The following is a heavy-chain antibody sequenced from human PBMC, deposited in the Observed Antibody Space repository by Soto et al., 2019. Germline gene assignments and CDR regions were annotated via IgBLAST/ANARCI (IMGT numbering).Heavy chain of an antibody. V-gene: IGHV1-18*01. D-gene: IGHD4-4*01. J-gene: IGHJ5*02. CDR1: GYTFTNYG. CDR3: ARGAVVYSDHICWFDP. Sequence: QVQLVQSGAEVKKPGASVKVSCKASGYTFTNYGINWVRQAPGQGLEWMGWISAYNGNTNYAQKVQGRVTMTTDTXTIXAYMELRSLRSDDTAVYYCARGAVVYSDHICWFDPWGQGTPVTVSS. CDR2: ISAYNGNT.